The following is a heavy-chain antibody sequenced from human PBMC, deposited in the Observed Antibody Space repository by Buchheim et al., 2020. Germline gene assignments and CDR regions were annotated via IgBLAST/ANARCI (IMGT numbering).Heavy chain of an antibody. D-gene: IGHD4-23*01. CDR1: GFIFYSYG. CDR3: AKDYGGTPFDY. CDR2: ISFDGSNK. Sequence: QVQLVESGGGVVQPGRSLRLSCAASGFIFYSYGMHWVRQAPGKGLEWVALISFDGSNKNYADSVKGRFTISRDNSKHTLYLQMNSLRAEDTAVYYCAKDYGGTPFDYWGQGTL. V-gene: IGHV3-30*18. J-gene: IGHJ4*02.